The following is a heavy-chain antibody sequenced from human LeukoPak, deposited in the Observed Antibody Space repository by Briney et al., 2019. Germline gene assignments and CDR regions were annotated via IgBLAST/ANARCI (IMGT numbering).Heavy chain of an antibody. J-gene: IGHJ4*02. CDR3: ARDLGIAAAGRNERNY. V-gene: IGHV3-13*01. Sequence: GGSLRLSCAASGFTFSSYDMHWVRQATGKGLEWVSAIGTAGDTYYPGSVKGRFTISRENAKNSLYLQMNSLRAEDTAVYYCARDLGIAAAGRNERNYWGQGTLVTVSS. CDR2: IGTAGDT. D-gene: IGHD6-13*01. CDR1: GFTFSSYD.